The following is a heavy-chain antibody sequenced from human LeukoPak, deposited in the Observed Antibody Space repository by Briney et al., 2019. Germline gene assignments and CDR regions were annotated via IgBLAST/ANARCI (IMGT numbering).Heavy chain of an antibody. CDR2: ISSSGSTI. J-gene: IGHJ4*02. CDR1: GFTFNIYA. Sequence: GGSLRLSCAASGFTFNIYAMHWVRQAPGKGLEWVSYISSSGSTIYYADSVKGRFTISRDNAKNSLYLQMNSLRAEDTAVYYCAREGGEWELLRTFDYWGQGTLVTVSS. CDR3: AREGGEWELLRTFDY. V-gene: IGHV3-48*03. D-gene: IGHD1-26*01.